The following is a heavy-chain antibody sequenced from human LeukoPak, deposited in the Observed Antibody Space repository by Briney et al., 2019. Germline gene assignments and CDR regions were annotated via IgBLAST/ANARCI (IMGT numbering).Heavy chain of an antibody. CDR2: IDSAGASP. Sequence: GGSLRLSCEASGFTFRSSLMSWVRQAPGKGLEWVSSIDSAGASPSYAGSVKGRFTISRDNSKNTLYLQMNSLTSDDAAIYCCARQQGYCSDGTCHFDYWGQGSPVTVS. CDR1: GFTFRSSL. CDR3: ARQQGYCSDGTCHFDY. D-gene: IGHD2-15*01. J-gene: IGHJ4*02. V-gene: IGHV3-23*01.